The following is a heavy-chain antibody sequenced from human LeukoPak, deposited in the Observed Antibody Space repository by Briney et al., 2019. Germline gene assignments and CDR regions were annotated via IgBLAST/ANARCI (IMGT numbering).Heavy chain of an antibody. D-gene: IGHD6-13*01. CDR2: IGSSSSYI. V-gene: IGHV3-21*01. CDR3: ARDAAAAGTDYFDY. Sequence: PGGSLRLSCAASGFTFSSYSMNWVRQAPGKGLEWVSSIGSSSSYIYYADSVKGRFTISRDNAKNSLYLQMNGLRAEDTAVYYCARDAAAAGTDYFDYWGQGTLVTVSS. J-gene: IGHJ4*02. CDR1: GFTFSSYS.